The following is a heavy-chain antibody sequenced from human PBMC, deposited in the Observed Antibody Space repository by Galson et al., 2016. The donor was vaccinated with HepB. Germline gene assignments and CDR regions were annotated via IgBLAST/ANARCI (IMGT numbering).Heavy chain of an antibody. D-gene: IGHD2-2*01. J-gene: IGHJ5*01. Sequence: ETLSLTCTVSGGSISSRSYFGGWIRQPPGKGLEWIGNIHYTGSTYYKASLKSRVTISVDTSKNQFSLKSTSMTAADTAVFYCSTTSSAVVPAAQAWFDSWGQGTLVTVSS. CDR2: IHYTGST. CDR1: GGSISSRSYF. CDR3: STTSSAVVPAAQAWFDS. V-gene: IGHV4-39*01.